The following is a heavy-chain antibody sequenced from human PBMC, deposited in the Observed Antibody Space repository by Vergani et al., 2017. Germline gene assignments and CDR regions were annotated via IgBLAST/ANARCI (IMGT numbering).Heavy chain of an antibody. Sequence: QVQLVESGGGVVQPGRSLRLSCAASGFTFSSYAMHWVRQAPGKGLEWVAVISYDGSNKYYADSVKGRFTISRDNSKTTLYLQMNSLRAEDTAVYYCARVSIAAAGLHYYYYGMDVWGQGTTVTVSS. D-gene: IGHD6-13*01. V-gene: IGHV3-30-3*01. CDR3: ARVSIAAAGLHYYYYGMDV. J-gene: IGHJ6*02. CDR2: ISYDGSNK. CDR1: GFTFSSYA.